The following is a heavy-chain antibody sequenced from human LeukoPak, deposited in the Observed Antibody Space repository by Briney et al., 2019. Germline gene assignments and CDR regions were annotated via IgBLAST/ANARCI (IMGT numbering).Heavy chain of an antibody. V-gene: IGHV3-30*04. Sequence: GGSLRLSCSASGFTFSSYAMHWVRQAPGKGLEWVAVISYNGRNQNYADSVQGRFTISRDNSKNTLYLQMNSLRAEDTAVYYCARESSDYDFVWGSYRTTFDYWGQGTLVTVSS. CDR3: ARESSDYDFVWGSYRTTFDY. D-gene: IGHD3-16*01. J-gene: IGHJ4*02. CDR2: ISYNGRNQ. CDR1: GFTFSSYA.